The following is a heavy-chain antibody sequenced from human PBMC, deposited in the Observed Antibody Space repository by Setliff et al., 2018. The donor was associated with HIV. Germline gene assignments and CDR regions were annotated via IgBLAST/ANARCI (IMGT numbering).Heavy chain of an antibody. CDR3: ATSVVGVAGSRDIDY. CDR1: GGSISGKH. V-gene: IGHV4-4*07. D-gene: IGHD6-19*01. CDR2: MYSSGTT. Sequence: SETLSLTCTVSGGSISGKHWSWIRQPAGKGLEWIGRMYSSGTTDYNPSLNGRVTMSIDTFENRFSLRLRSVTTADTAVYYCATSVVGVAGSRDIDYWGQGTLVTVSS. J-gene: IGHJ4*02.